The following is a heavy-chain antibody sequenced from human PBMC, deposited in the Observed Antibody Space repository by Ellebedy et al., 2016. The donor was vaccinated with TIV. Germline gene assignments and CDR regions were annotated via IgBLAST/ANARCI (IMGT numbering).Heavy chain of an antibody. D-gene: IGHD3-3*01. CDR1: GFSLSTSGMC. CDR2: IDWDDDK. CDR3: ARVIFLEWLFVFDP. V-gene: IGHV2-70*01. Sequence: SGPTLVXPTQTLTLTCTFSGFSLSTSGMCVSWIRQPPGKALEWLALIDWDDDKYYSTSLKTRLTISKDTSKNQVVLTMTNMDPVDTATYYCARVIFLEWLFVFDPWGQGTLVTVSS. J-gene: IGHJ5*02.